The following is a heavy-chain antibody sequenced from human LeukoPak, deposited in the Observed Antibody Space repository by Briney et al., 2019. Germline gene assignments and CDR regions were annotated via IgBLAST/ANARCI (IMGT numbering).Heavy chain of an antibody. J-gene: IGHJ4*02. V-gene: IGHV3-30-3*01. CDR3: ARDLNDLLDY. CDR1: GFIVSSCY. Sequence: GGSLRLSCAASGFIVSSCYMYWVRQAPGKGLEWVAVISYDGSNKYYADSVKGRFTISRDNSKNTLYLQMNSLRAEDTAVYYCARDLNDLLDYWGQGTLVTVSS. CDR2: ISYDGSNK.